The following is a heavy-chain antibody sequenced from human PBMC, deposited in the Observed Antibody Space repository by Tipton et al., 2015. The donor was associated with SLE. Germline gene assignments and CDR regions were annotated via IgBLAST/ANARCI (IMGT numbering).Heavy chain of an antibody. D-gene: IGHD6-6*01. J-gene: IGHJ4*02. Sequence: TLSLTCAVYGGSFSAYYWSWVRQPPGKGLEWIGEINHSGSTNSNPSFKSRVTISVDTSKNQFSLKLNSVTAADTAVYYCASLSEYSSSSSYFDYWGQGTLVTVSP. CDR1: GGSFSAYY. V-gene: IGHV4-34*01. CDR2: INHSGST. CDR3: ASLSEYSSSSSYFDY.